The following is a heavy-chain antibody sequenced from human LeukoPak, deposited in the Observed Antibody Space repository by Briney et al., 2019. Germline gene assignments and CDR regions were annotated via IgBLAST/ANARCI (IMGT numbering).Heavy chain of an antibody. D-gene: IGHD1-26*01. CDR1: GFTFSIYD. Sequence: GGSLRLSCAASGFTFSIYDMSWVRQAPGKGLEWVSGISGSGGSTYYADSVKGRLTISRDNSKNMLYLQMNSLRAEDTAVYYCTKVGATFGYWGQGTLVTISS. CDR2: ISGSGGST. J-gene: IGHJ4*02. CDR3: TKVGATFGY. V-gene: IGHV3-23*01.